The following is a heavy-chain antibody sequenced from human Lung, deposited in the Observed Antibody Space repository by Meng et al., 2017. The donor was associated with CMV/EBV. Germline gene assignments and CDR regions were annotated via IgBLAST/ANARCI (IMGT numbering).Heavy chain of an antibody. Sequence: GPXLVXPTQTLTLTCTFSGFSLSTSGVGVGWVRQPPGKALEWLALIFWNDDKRYSPSLESRLTITKDTSKNHVVLTMTNMDPVDTATYYCAHSRNLNTLIYWGQGTLVTVSS. CDR3: AHSRNLNTLIY. D-gene: IGHD1-14*01. CDR2: IFWNDDK. CDR1: GFSLSTSGVG. J-gene: IGHJ4*02. V-gene: IGHV2-5*01.